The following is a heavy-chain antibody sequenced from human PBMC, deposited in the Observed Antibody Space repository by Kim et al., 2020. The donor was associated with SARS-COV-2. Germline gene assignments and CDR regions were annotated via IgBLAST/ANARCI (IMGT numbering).Heavy chain of an antibody. CDR3: ARARGITMIVVGNWFDP. J-gene: IGHJ5*02. Sequence: LKSRVTISVDTSKNQFSLKLSSVTAADTAVYYCARARGITMIVVGNWFDPWGQGTLVTVSS. V-gene: IGHV4-39*01. D-gene: IGHD3-22*01.